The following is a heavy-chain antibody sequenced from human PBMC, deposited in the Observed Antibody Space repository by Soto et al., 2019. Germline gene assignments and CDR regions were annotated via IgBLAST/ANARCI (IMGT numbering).Heavy chain of an antibody. CDR1: GGSFSGYY. V-gene: IGHV4-34*01. CDR2: INHSGST. CDR3: ARGSIMITFGGAIAGGRLDP. J-gene: IGHJ5*02. Sequence: SETLSLTCAVYGGSFSGYYWSWIRQPPGKGLEWIGEINHSGSTNYNPSLKSRVTISVDTSKNQFSLKLSSVTAADTAVYYCARGSIMITFGGAIAGGRLDPWGQGTLVTV. D-gene: IGHD3-16*02.